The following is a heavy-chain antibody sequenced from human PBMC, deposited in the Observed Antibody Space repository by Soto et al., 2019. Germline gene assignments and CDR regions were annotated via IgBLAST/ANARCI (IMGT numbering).Heavy chain of an antibody. CDR3: ARHPSDFWFDP. CDR2: NSGST. D-gene: IGHD2-21*02. V-gene: IGHV4-39*01. Sequence: SETLSLTCSVSGGSISSSSYFWGWIRQPPGKGLEWIGSNSGSTYYNPSLKGRVTVSVDTSKNQFSLKLSSVTAADTAVYYCARHPSDFWFDPWGQGTLVTVSS. J-gene: IGHJ5*02. CDR1: GGSISSSSYF.